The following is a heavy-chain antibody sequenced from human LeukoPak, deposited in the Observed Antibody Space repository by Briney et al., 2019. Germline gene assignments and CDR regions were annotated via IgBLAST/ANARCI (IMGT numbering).Heavy chain of an antibody. J-gene: IGHJ4*02. CDR2: ITKNSNDI. CDR1: GFTFNVYS. V-gene: IGHV3-48*01. CDR3: AKTLLDSSGYYYAGSDY. D-gene: IGHD3-22*01. Sequence: GGSLRLSCAASGFTFNVYSMSWVRQATGKGLEWVSYITKNSNDIYYADSVKGRFTISRDNAKNSLYLHMNNLRAEDTAVYYCAKTLLDSSGYYYAGSDYWGQGILVTVST.